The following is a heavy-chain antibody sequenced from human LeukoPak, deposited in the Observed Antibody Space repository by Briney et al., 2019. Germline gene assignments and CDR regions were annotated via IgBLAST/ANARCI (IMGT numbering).Heavy chain of an antibody. V-gene: IGHV3-9*01. CDR1: GFTFDDYA. J-gene: IGHJ4*02. D-gene: IGHD1-26*01. CDR3: ARGEAVPAFDY. CDR2: ISWNSGSI. Sequence: QPGRSLRLSCAASGFTFDDYAMHWVRQAPGKGLEWVSGISWNSGSIGYADSVKGRFTISRDNAKNSLYLQMNSLRAEDTAVYYCARGEAVPAFDYWGQGTLVTVSS.